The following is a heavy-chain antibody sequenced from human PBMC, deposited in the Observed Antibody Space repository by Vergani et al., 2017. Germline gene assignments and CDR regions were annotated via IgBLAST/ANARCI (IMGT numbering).Heavy chain of an antibody. CDR3: ARDGVYYDFWSGRGDYYGMDV. J-gene: IGHJ6*02. Sequence: QVQLVQSGAEVKKPGSSVKVSCKASGGTFSSYAISWVRQAPGQGLEWMGGIIPIFGTANYAQKFQGRVTITADKSTSTASMELSSLRSEDTAVYYCARDGVYYDFWSGRGDYYGMDVWGQGTTVTVSS. V-gene: IGHV1-69*06. D-gene: IGHD3-3*01. CDR1: GGTFSSYA. CDR2: IIPIFGTA.